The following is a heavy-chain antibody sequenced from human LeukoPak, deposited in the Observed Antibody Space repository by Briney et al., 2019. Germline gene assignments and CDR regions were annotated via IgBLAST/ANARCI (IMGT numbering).Heavy chain of an antibody. CDR3: AGSDTTGYIPREWDYWYFDL. V-gene: IGHV3-30*04. Sequence: GGSLRLSCAASGFTFSSYAMHWVRQAPGKGLEWVAVISYDGSNKYYADSVKGRFTISRDNSKNTLYLQMNSLRAEDTAVYYCAGSDTTGYIPREWDYWYFDLWGRGTLVTVSS. J-gene: IGHJ2*01. CDR2: ISYDGSNK. CDR1: GFTFSSYA. D-gene: IGHD1-1*01.